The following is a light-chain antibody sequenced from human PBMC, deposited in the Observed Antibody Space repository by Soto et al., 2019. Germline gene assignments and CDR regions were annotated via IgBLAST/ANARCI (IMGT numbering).Light chain of an antibody. V-gene: IGLV1-51*01. CDR3: ATWDRSLSVGV. CDR2: DND. CDR1: SSNIGNNY. J-gene: IGLJ2*01. Sequence: QSVLTQPPSVSAAPGQKVTISCSGSSSNIGNNYVFWYQQLPGTAPKLLIYDNDKRPSGIPDRFPGSKSGTSATLGITGLQTGDEADYYCATWDRSLSVGVFGGGTKVTVL.